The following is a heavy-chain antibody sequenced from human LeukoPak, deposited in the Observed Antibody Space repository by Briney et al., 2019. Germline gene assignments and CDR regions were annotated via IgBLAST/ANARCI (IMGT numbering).Heavy chain of an antibody. J-gene: IGHJ4*02. CDR2: IYFSGST. D-gene: IGHD4-23*01. CDR1: GFTFSSYA. V-gene: IGHV4-39*01. CDR3: ASDYGADSGY. Sequence: PGGSLRLSCTGSGFTFSSYAMSWVRQPPGKGLEWIGSIYFSGSTYYNPSLKSRVSMSVDTSNNQFSLKVTSVTAADTAVYYCASDYGADSGYWGQGTLVTVSS.